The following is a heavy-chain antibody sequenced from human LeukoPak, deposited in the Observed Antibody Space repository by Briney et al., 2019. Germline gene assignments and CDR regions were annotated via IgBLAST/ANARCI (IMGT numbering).Heavy chain of an antibody. CDR2: MSPNSGQT. CDR1: GYIFTSFY. CDR3: ARRYCTNGVCYHGIDY. D-gene: IGHD2-8*01. Sequence: GASVTVSCKASGYIFTSFYMHWVRPATGLGLEWMGWMSPNSGQTGYAQRFQGSVTMTRDTSISTAYMELSSLRSEDTAVYYCARRYCTNGVCYHGIDYWGQGTLVTVSS. V-gene: IGHV1-8*02. J-gene: IGHJ4*02.